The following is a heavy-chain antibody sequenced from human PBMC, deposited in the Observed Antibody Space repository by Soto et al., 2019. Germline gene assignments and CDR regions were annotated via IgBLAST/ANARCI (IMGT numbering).Heavy chain of an antibody. CDR1: GGSISTYY. D-gene: IGHD3-16*01. CDR2: VYYSGST. V-gene: IGHV4-59*01. Sequence: QVQLQESGPGLVKPSETLSLTCTVCGGSISTYYWTWIRQPPGKGLVWIGYVYYSGSTNYNPSLKSRFTISLGTSMTQFSLRLSSVTAADTAVYYCARVKDAGAYYDSGPLYYPLDYWGQGTLVTVSS. J-gene: IGHJ4*02. CDR3: ARVKDAGAYYDSGPLYYPLDY.